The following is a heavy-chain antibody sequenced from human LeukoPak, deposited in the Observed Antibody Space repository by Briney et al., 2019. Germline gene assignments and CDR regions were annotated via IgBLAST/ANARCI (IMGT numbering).Heavy chain of an antibody. CDR3: ARVSVGYYYDSSCYLDY. J-gene: IGHJ4*02. D-gene: IGHD3-22*01. Sequence: SETLSLTCVVSGGSLSTHHWSWIRQSPGRGLEWIGYISDSGSTNYNPSLKSRVTISVDTSKNQFSLKLSSVTAADTAVYYCARVSVGYYYDSSCYLDYWGQGTLVTVSS. V-gene: IGHV4-59*11. CDR1: GGSLSTHH. CDR2: ISDSGST.